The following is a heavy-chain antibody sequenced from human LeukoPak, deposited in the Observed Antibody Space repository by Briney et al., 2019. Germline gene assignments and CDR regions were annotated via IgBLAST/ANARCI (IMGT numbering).Heavy chain of an antibody. V-gene: IGHV1-69*13. CDR3: ARGAPSGWYIFQH. CDR2: IIPIFGTA. J-gene: IGHJ1*01. Sequence: SVKVSCKASGYTFTSYGISWVRQAPGQGLEWMGGIIPIFGTANYAQTFQDRVTITADESTSTAYMELSSLRSEDTAVYYCARGAPSGWYIFQHWGQGTLVTVSS. CDR1: GYTFTSYG. D-gene: IGHD6-19*01.